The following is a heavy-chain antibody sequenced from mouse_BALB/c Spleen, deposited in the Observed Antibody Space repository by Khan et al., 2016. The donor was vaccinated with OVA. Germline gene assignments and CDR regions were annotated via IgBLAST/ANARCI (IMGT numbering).Heavy chain of an antibody. CDR3: ARLAYYYNSEGFAY. D-gene: IGHD1-1*01. V-gene: IGHV5-6*01. CDR2: ISSGGHYT. Sequence: EVELVESGGDLVKPGGSLKLSCAASGFTFSTYGMSWVRQTPDKRLEWVATISSGGHYTYYPDSVKGRFTISRDNAKSTLYLQMSSLKSEDTAIYYCARLAYYYNSEGFAYWGQGTLVTVYA. J-gene: IGHJ3*01. CDR1: GFTFSTYG.